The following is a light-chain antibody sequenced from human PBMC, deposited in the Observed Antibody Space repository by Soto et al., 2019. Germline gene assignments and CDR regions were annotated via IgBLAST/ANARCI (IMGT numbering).Light chain of an antibody. CDR3: QQLST. CDR1: QDISNY. V-gene: IGKV1-33*01. J-gene: IGKJ2*01. Sequence: DIQMTQSPSSLSASVGDRVTITCQASQDISNYLNWYQQKPGKAPKLLIYDASNLETGVPSRISRSGSVTDFTVTISSLQPENIATYYCQQLSTFGQGTKLEIK. CDR2: DAS.